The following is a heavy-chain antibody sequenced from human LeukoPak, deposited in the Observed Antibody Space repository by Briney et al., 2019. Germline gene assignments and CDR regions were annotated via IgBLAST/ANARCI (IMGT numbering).Heavy chain of an antibody. V-gene: IGHV3-7*01. Sequence: GGSLRLSCAASGFIFSSYWMSWVRQAPGKGLEWVANIKQDGSEKYYVDSVKGRFTISRDNAKNSLYLQMNSLRAEDTAVYYCARGNAGSYWGQGTLVTVSS. J-gene: IGHJ4*02. CDR3: ARGNAGSY. CDR2: IKQDGSEK. D-gene: IGHD1-1*01. CDR1: GFIFSSYW.